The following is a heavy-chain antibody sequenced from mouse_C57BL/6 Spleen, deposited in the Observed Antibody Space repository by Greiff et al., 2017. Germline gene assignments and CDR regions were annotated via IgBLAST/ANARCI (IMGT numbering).Heavy chain of an antibody. CDR1: GFTFSDYG. Sequence: EVHLVESGGGLVKPGGSLKLSCAASGFTFSDYGMHWVRQAPEKGLEWVAYISSGSSTIYYADTVKGRFTISRDNAKNTLFLQMTSLRSEDTAMYYCARRHGSSYWYFDVWGTGTTVTVSS. D-gene: IGHD1-1*01. CDR3: ARRHGSSYWYFDV. V-gene: IGHV5-17*01. CDR2: ISSGSSTI. J-gene: IGHJ1*03.